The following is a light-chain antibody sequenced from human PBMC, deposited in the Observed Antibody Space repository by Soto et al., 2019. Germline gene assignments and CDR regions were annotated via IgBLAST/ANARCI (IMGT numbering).Light chain of an antibody. CDR1: SSDVGGYNY. CDR3: ISYTSSRTRV. J-gene: IGLJ3*02. CDR2: DVS. Sequence: QSALTQPASVSGSPGQSITISCTGTSSDVGGYNYVSWYQQHPGKVPKLMIYDVSDRPSGVSNRFSGSKSGNTASLTISGLQAEDEADYYCISYTSSRTRVFGGGTKLNVL. V-gene: IGLV2-14*01.